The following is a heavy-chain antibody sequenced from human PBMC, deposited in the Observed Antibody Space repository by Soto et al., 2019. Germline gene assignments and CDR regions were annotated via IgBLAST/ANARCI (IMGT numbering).Heavy chain of an antibody. CDR3: ARDLHDYVSFRFDP. V-gene: IGHV3-21*01. Sequence: GGSLRLSCAASGFTFSSYSMNWVRQAPGKGLEWVSSISRSSSYIYYADSVKGRFAISRDNAKNSLYLQMNSLGAEDTAVYYCARDLHDYVSFRFDPWGQGTLVTVSS. J-gene: IGHJ5*02. D-gene: IGHD3-16*01. CDR2: ISRSSSYI. CDR1: GFTFSSYS.